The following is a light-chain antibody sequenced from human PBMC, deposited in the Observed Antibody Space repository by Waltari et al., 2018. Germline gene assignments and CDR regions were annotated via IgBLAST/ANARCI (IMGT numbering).Light chain of an antibody. Sequence: EIVLTQSPATLSLSPGERATLSCRASQSVNYFLAWFQQKPGQAPRLLIYDASNRVTGIPARFSGSGSGTDFTLTISSLEPEDFAVYYCQRRTNWPLTFGGGTKVEIK. V-gene: IGKV3-11*01. CDR3: QRRTNWPLT. CDR1: QSVNYF. CDR2: DAS. J-gene: IGKJ4*01.